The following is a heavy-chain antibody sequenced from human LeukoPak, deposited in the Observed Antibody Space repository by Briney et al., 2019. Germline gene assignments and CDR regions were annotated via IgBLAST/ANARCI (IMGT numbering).Heavy chain of an antibody. CDR2: ISWNSGSI. CDR1: GFTFDDYA. Sequence: GGSLRLSCAASGFTFDDYAMHWVRQAPGKGLEWVSGISWNSGSIGYADSVKGRFTISRDNAKNSLYLQMNSLRPEDTAVYYCARDLGAHSGSYFTFFYWGQGSLVTVSS. J-gene: IGHJ4*02. CDR3: ARDLGAHSGSYFTFFY. D-gene: IGHD1-26*01. V-gene: IGHV3-9*01.